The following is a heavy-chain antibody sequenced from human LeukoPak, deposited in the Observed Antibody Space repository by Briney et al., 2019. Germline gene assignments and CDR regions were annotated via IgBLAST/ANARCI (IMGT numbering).Heavy chain of an antibody. J-gene: IGHJ6*02. V-gene: IGHV3-73*01. D-gene: IGHD4-17*01. CDR1: GFTFSDYA. CDR3: TRQTTVTTDYYYYGMDV. CDR2: IRSKANSYAT. Sequence: PGGSLRLSCAASGFTFSDYAMNWVRQASGKGLEWVGRIRSKANSYATAYAASVKGRFTISRDDSKNTAYLQMNSLKAEDTAVYYCTRQTTVTTDYYYYGMDVWGQGTTVTVSS.